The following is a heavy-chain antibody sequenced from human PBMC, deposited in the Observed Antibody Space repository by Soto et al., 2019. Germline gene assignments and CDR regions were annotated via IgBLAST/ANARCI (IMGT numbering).Heavy chain of an antibody. V-gene: IGHV3-30*18. CDR2: ISYDGSNK. J-gene: IGHJ4*02. Sequence: QVQLVESGGGVVQSGRSLRLSCAASGFTFSSYGMHWVRQAPGKGLEWVAVISYDGSNKYYADSVKGRFTISRDNSKNTLYLQMNSLRAEDTAVYYCAKDLFTYYDILTGYSPFDYWGQGTLVTVSS. D-gene: IGHD3-9*01. CDR1: GFTFSSYG. CDR3: AKDLFTYYDILTGYSPFDY.